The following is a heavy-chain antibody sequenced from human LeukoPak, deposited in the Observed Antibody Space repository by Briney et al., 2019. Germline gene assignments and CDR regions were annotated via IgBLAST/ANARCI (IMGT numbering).Heavy chain of an antibody. CDR3: ARGRYCSANICSGGDAFDI. CDR2: IYTRGST. D-gene: IGHD2-2*01. V-gene: IGHV4-4*07. J-gene: IGHJ3*02. CDR1: GGSINNYY. Sequence: SETLSLTCTVSGGSINNYYWSWIRQPAGKGLEWIGRIYTRGSTNYNPCLKSRVTTSLDTSNNQFSLILITMTAADEAVYYCARGRYCSANICSGGDAFDIWGQGTMVSVSS.